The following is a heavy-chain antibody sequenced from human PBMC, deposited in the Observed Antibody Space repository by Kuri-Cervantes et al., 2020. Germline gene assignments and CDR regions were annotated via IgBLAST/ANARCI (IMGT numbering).Heavy chain of an antibody. V-gene: IGHV1-2*02. Sequence: ASVHVSCKASGGTFSSYTISWVRQAPGQGLEWMGWINPNSGGTNYAQKFQGRVTMTRDTSISTAYMELSRLRPDDTAVYYCARGIPAGWRNCHVSWFDPWGQGTLVTVSS. CDR2: INPNSGGT. CDR3: ARGIPAGWRNCHVSWFDP. J-gene: IGHJ5*02. D-gene: IGHD2-8*02. CDR1: GGTFSSYT.